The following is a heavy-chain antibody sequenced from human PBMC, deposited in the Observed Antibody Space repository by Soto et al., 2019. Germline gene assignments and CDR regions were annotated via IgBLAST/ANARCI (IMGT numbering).Heavy chain of an antibody. CDR2: MNPNSGNT. V-gene: IGHV1-8*01. CDR3: ASGPYYYGSGSLAHYYYGMDV. J-gene: IGHJ6*02. D-gene: IGHD3-10*01. Sequence: GASVKVSCKASGYTFTSYDINWVRQATGQGLEWMGWMNPNSGNTGYAQKFQGRVTMTRNTSISTAYMELSSLRSEDTAVYYCASGPYYYGSGSLAHYYYGMDVWGQGTKVTVSS. CDR1: GYTFTSYD.